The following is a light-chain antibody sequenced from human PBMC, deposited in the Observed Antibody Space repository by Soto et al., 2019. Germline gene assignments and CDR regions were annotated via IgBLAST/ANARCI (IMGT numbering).Light chain of an antibody. CDR2: AAS. CDR1: QSISSS. Sequence: DIQMTQSPTSLSASVGDRVTITCRARQSISSSLNWYQQKPGKAPKLLIHAASSLQTGVPSRFSGSGSGTDSALTISSLQPEDFATYYCQQSYSTPYTFGQGTKLEIK. J-gene: IGKJ2*01. V-gene: IGKV1-39*01. CDR3: QQSYSTPYT.